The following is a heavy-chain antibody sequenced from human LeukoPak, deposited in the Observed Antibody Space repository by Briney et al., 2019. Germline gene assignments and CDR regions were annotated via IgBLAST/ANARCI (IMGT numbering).Heavy chain of an antibody. J-gene: IGHJ4*02. Sequence: SGTLSLTCFVSGGAIGSYCWNWIRQPPGKGLEWIGYIYYSGTTYYDPSLDSRVTLSVDTYRNQFSLRLTSVAAADTAVYYWARRGPSLAGLFDYWGQGSLVTVSS. CDR3: ARRGPSLAGLFDY. CDR2: IYYSGTT. CDR1: GGAIGSYC. D-gene: IGHD6-19*01. V-gene: IGHV4-59*08.